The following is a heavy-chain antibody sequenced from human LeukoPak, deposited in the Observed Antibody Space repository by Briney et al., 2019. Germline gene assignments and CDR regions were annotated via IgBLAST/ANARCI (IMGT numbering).Heavy chain of an antibody. CDR1: GYSIRIGYY. V-gene: IGHV4-38-2*02. Sequence: PSETLSLTCGVSGYSIRIGYYWGWIRQSPGKGLEWIGSIHHSGSTYYNPSLKSRVTISVDKSKNQFSLKRSSVTAADTAVYYCARDRESSPWELLLDYWGQGTLVTVSS. D-gene: IGHD1-26*01. J-gene: IGHJ4*02. CDR2: IHHSGST. CDR3: ARDRESSPWELLLDY.